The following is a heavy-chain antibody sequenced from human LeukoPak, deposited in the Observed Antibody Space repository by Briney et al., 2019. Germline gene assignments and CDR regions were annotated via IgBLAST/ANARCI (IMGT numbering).Heavy chain of an antibody. D-gene: IGHD4-17*01. CDR1: GFTFSSYA. V-gene: IGHV3-23*01. J-gene: IGHJ4*02. CDR3: AKVSTVTPTFDY. Sequence: GGSLRLSCAPSGFTFSSYAMSWVRQAPGKGLEWVSAISGSGGSTYYADSVKGRFTISRDNSKNTLYLQMNSLRAEDTAVYYCAKVSTVTPTFDYWGQGTLVTVSS. CDR2: ISGSGGST.